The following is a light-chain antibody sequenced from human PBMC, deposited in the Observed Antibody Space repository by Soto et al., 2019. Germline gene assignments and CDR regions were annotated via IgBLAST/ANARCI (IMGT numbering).Light chain of an antibody. CDR3: QQYNTWPYT. Sequence: EIVMTQSPATLSVSPGERVTLSCRASQSLGRGLAWYQQKPGQAPRLLIYGVSTRGTTIPVRFSGGGSGSQFTLTITTLQSEDFAVYYCQQYNTWPYTFGQGTRLEI. V-gene: IGKV3-15*01. J-gene: IGKJ2*01. CDR1: QSLGRG. CDR2: GVS.